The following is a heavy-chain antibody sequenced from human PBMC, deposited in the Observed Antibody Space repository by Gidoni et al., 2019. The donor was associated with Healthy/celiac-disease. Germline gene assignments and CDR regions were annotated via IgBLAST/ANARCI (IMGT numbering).Heavy chain of an antibody. Sequence: QVQLVQSGAEVKKPGASVQVSCKASGYTFPSSGISWVRQAPGQGHEWMGWISAYNGNTNYAQKLQGRVTMTTDTSTSTAYMELRSLRSDDTAVYYCARAGITIFGVVTRRYYFDYWGQGTLVTVSS. CDR1: GYTFPSSG. V-gene: IGHV1-18*01. CDR2: ISAYNGNT. D-gene: IGHD3-3*01. CDR3: ARAGITIFGVVTRRYYFDY. J-gene: IGHJ4*02.